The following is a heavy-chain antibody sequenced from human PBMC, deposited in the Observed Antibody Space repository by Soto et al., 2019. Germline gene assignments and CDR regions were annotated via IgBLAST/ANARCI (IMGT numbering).Heavy chain of an antibody. D-gene: IGHD3-3*02. CDR3: AHQGSLTISPAFDF. Sequence: QITLKESGPTLVKPTQTLTLTCAFSGFSLTASGVAVGWIRQPPGKALEWLAFIYWNYDKRYNASMKTRLTVTTHTSTCQVDLPMTTLDPDDTATYYCAHQGSLTISPAFDFLGRVTMVIVSS. CDR1: GFSLTASGVA. V-gene: IGHV2-5*01. J-gene: IGHJ3*01. CDR2: IYWNYDK.